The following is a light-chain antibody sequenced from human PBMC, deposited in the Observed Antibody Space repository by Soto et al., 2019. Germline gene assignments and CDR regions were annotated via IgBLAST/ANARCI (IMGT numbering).Light chain of an antibody. Sequence: EIVLTQSPGTLSLSPGERATLSCRASQSVSSSYLAWYQQKPGQAPRLLIYGASSRATGIPDRFSGSGSGTDFTLTISRLEPDDFAVYYCQQYGSSPPTFGKGTKVEIK. V-gene: IGKV3-20*01. CDR2: GAS. CDR3: QQYGSSPPT. CDR1: QSVSSSY. J-gene: IGKJ1*01.